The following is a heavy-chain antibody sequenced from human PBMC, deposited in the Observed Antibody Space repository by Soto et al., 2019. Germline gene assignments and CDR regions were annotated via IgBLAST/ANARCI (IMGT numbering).Heavy chain of an antibody. V-gene: IGHV5-51*01. CDR1: GYSFTSYY. CDR3: ARQRITRVRGVSSSGLDV. CDR2: IHPGDSET. J-gene: IGHJ6*02. D-gene: IGHD3-10*01. Sequence: VESLKISCKGSGYSFTSYYIAWVRQMPGKGLGWMGIIHPGDSETRYSPSFQGHVIISADKSISSAYLQWSSLEAADTAMYYCARQRITRVRGVSSSGLDVWGQGTTVTVSS.